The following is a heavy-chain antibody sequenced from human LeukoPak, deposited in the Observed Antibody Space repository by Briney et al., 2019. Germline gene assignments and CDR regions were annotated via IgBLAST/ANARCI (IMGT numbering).Heavy chain of an antibody. CDR1: GYSISTGYY. CDR2: MYQSGST. D-gene: IGHD2-2*01. CDR3: ARGSYQFDY. Sequence: SETLSLTCSVSGYSISTGYYWGWIRQPPGKGLEWIGSMYQSGSTYYNPSLKSRVTISVDTSKNQFSLKLSSVTAADTAVYYCARGSYQFDYWGQGTLVTVSS. J-gene: IGHJ4*02. V-gene: IGHV4-38-2*02.